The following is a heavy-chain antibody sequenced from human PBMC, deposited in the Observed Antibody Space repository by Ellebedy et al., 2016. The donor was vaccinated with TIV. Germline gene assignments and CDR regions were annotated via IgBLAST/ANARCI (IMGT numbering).Heavy chain of an antibody. Sequence: GSLRLSCTVSGGSVSSGSYYWSWIRQPPGTGLECIGYIYYSGSTNYNPSLKSRVTISVDTSKNQFSLKLSSVTAADTAVYYCARLTQLVEHGWYFDLWGRGTLVTVSS. CDR1: GGSVSSGSYY. J-gene: IGHJ2*01. V-gene: IGHV4-61*01. D-gene: IGHD6-6*01. CDR2: IYYSGST. CDR3: ARLTQLVEHGWYFDL.